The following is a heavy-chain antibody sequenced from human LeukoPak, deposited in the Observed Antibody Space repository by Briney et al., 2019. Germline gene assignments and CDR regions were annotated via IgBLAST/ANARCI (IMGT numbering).Heavy chain of an antibody. Sequence: PGGSLRLSCAASGFTFSSYGMHWVRQAPGKGLERVAVISYDGSNKYYADSVKGRFTISRDNSKNTLYLQINSLRAEDTAVYYCAKSTATGQFDPWGQGTLVTVSS. V-gene: IGHV3-30*18. D-gene: IGHD4-17*01. CDR3: AKSTATGQFDP. J-gene: IGHJ5*02. CDR1: GFTFSSYG. CDR2: ISYDGSNK.